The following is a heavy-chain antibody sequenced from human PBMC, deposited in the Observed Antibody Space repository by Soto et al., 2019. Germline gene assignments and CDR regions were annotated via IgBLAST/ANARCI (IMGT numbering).Heavy chain of an antibody. CDR2: IWYDGSNK. D-gene: IGHD3-3*01. V-gene: IGHV3-33*01. CDR3: ARDMPFFGVVIIRGVAFDI. J-gene: IGHJ3*02. Sequence: GGSLRLSCAASGFTFSSYGMHWVRQAPGKGLEWVAVIWYDGSNKYYADSVKGRFTISRDNSKNTLYLQMNSLRAEDTAVYYCARDMPFFGVVIIRGVAFDIWGQGTMVTVSS. CDR1: GFTFSSYG.